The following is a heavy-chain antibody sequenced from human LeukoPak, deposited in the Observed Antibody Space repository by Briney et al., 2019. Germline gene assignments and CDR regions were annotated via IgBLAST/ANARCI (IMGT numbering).Heavy chain of an antibody. Sequence: GGSLRLSCAASGFTFSSYGMHWVRQAPGKGLEWMAVISYDGSNKYYADSVKGRFTISRDNSKNTVYLQMNSLRGEDTAVYYCARGVGSSSWYFDYWGQGTLVTVSS. CDR3: ARGVGSSSWYFDY. CDR1: GFTFSSYG. CDR2: ISYDGSNK. V-gene: IGHV3-30*03. J-gene: IGHJ4*02. D-gene: IGHD6-13*01.